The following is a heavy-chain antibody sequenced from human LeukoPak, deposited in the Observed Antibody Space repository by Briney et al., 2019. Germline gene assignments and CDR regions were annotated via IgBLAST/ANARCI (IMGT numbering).Heavy chain of an antibody. J-gene: IGHJ2*01. CDR3: ATSITGNDWYFDL. CDR1: GFTFSSYG. V-gene: IGHV3-30*03. Sequence: GGSLRLSCAASGFTFSSYGMHWVRQAPGKGLEWVAVISYDGSNKYYADSVKGRFTISRDNSKNTLYLQMNSLRAEDTAVYYCATSITGNDWYFDLWGRGTLVTVSS. CDR2: ISYDGSNK. D-gene: IGHD1-20*01.